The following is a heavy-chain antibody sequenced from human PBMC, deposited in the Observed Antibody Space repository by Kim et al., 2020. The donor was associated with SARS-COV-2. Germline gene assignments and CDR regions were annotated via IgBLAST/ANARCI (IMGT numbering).Heavy chain of an antibody. J-gene: IGHJ6*02. V-gene: IGHV1-58*02. D-gene: IGHD1-26*01. CDR3: AASGSYNGGDYYYYGMDV. Sequence: SVKVSCKASGFTFTSSAMQWVRQARGQRLEWIGWIVVGSGNTNYAQKFQERVTITRDMSTSTAYMELSSLRSEDTAVYYCAASGSYNGGDYYYYGMDVWGQGTTVTVSS. CDR1: GFTFTSSA. CDR2: IVVGSGNT.